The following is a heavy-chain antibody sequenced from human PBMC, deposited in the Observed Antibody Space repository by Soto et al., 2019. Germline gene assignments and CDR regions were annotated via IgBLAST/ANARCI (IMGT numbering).Heavy chain of an antibody. CDR3: ARTYSSSWSPFED. V-gene: IGHV4-34*01. CDR2: INQRGST. J-gene: IGHJ4*02. Sequence: VQLQQWGAGLLKPSETMALTCAVYGGSFSGYYWSRIRQPQGTRLEWIGEINQRGSTNYNPSLKSRVTISVDTSKNQFSRQLSSVTAADTAVHYCARTYSSSWSPFEDWGQGNLLTVSS. D-gene: IGHD6-13*01. CDR1: GGSFSGYY.